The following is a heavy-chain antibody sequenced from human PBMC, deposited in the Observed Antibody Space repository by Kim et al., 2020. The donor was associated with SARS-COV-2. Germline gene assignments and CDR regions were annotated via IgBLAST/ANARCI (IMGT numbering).Heavy chain of an antibody. V-gene: IGHV4-34*01. D-gene: IGHD3-10*01. CDR2: INHSGST. CDR1: GGSFSGYY. Sequence: SETLSLTCAVYGGSFSGYYGSWIRQPPGKGLEWIGEINHSGSTNYNPSLKSRVTISVDTSKNQFSLKLSSVTAADTAVYYCARGCYLVRGVDYWGQGTVVTFSS. J-gene: IGHJ4*02. CDR3: ARGCYLVRGVDY.